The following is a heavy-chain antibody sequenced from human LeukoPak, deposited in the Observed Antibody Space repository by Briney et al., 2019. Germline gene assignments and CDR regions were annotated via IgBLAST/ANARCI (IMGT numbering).Heavy chain of an antibody. D-gene: IGHD2-15*01. J-gene: IGHJ4*02. CDR2: IIPIFGTA. Sequence: SVKVSCKASGGTFSSYAISWVRQAPGQGLEWMGRIIPIFGTASYAQKFQGRVTITTDESTSTAYMELSSLRSEDTAVYYCAREGYCSGGSCYGRGYFDYWGQGTLVTVSS. CDR1: GGTFSSYA. V-gene: IGHV1-69*05. CDR3: AREGYCSGGSCYGRGYFDY.